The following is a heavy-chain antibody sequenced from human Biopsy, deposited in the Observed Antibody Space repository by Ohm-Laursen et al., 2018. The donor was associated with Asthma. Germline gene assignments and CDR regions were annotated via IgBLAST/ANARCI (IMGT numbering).Heavy chain of an antibody. CDR3: ARTTYGHDGFDP. J-gene: IGHJ5*02. CDR1: GGSINNFY. Sequence: SDTLSLTCTVSGGSINNFYWSWIRPPPGKGLESIGHVYYSGSTNYNPSLKSRVTISIDASKNQFSLKLTSVTAADTAVYYCARTTYGHDGFDPWGQGTLVTVSS. V-gene: IGHV4-59*07. D-gene: IGHD4-17*01. CDR2: VYYSGST.